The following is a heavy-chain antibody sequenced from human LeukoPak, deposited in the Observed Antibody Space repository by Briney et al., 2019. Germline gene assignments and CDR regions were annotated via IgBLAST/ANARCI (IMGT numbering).Heavy chain of an antibody. CDR2: ISGSGDRT. J-gene: IGHJ4*02. Sequence: GGSLRLSCAASGFTFSSYAMSWVRQAPGKGLEWVSGISGSGDRTYYAESVQGRFTISRDNSKDTLYLQMSSLRAEDSAVYYCAKADDDYVWGSYHDYWGQGILDTVSS. CDR3: AKADDDYVWGSYHDY. V-gene: IGHV3-23*01. CDR1: GFTFSSYA. D-gene: IGHD3-16*02.